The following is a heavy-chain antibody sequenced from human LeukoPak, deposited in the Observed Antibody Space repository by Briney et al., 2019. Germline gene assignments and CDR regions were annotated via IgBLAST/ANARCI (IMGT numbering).Heavy chain of an antibody. CDR2: INHSGST. V-gene: IGHV4-34*01. CDR1: GGSFSGYY. D-gene: IGHD2-2*01. J-gene: IGHJ6*03. Sequence: SETLSLTCAVYGGSFSGYYWSWIRQPPGKGLEWIGEINHSGSTNYNPSLKSRVTISVDTSKNQFSLKLSSVTAADTAVYYCARTKKGCSSTSCYGGYYYYYMDVWGKGTTVTISS. CDR3: ARTKKGCSSTSCYGGYYYYYMDV.